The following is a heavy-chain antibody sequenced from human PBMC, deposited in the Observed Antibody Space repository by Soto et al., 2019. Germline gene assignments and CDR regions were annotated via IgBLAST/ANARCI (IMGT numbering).Heavy chain of an antibody. J-gene: IGHJ3*02. CDR2: ISVYNGNT. CDR1: GYSFTNYG. Sequence: QVQLVQSGAEVKKPGVSVKVACRASGYSFTNYGISWVRQAPGQGLEWMGWISVYNGNTNFAQKLQGRVTMTTDTSTSTAYMELRSLRSDDTAVYYCARDVSSDDAFDIWGQGTMVTVSS. CDR3: ARDVSSDDAFDI. D-gene: IGHD2-15*01. V-gene: IGHV1-18*01.